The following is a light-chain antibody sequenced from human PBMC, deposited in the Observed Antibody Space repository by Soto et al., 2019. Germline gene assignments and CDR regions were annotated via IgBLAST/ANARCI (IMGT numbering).Light chain of an antibody. CDR2: AAS. CDR1: QSISSY. Sequence: DIQMTQSPSSLSASVGDRVTINCRASQSISSYLNWYQQKPGKAPKLLIYAASSFQSGVPSRFSGSGSGTDFTLTISSLQPEDFATYYCQQSYSTPFTFGPGTKVDIK. V-gene: IGKV1-39*01. J-gene: IGKJ3*01. CDR3: QQSYSTPFT.